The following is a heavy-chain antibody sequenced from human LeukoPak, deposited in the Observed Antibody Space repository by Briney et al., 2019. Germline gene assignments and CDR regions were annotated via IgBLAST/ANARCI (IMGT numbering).Heavy chain of an antibody. Sequence: ASVKVSCKASGYTFTSYGINWVRQAPGQGLEWMGWISAYNGNTNYAQKLQGRVTMTTDTSTSTAYMELRSLRSDDTAVYYCARDSYYYGSGAYYFDYWGQGTLVTVSS. CDR2: ISAYNGNT. CDR1: GYTFTSYG. J-gene: IGHJ4*02. CDR3: ARDSYYYGSGAYYFDY. V-gene: IGHV1-18*01. D-gene: IGHD3-10*01.